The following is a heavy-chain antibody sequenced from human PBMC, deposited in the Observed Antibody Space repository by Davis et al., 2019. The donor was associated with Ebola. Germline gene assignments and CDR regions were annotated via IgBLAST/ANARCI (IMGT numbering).Heavy chain of an antibody. CDR2: ISAYNGNT. CDR3: TRALGS. V-gene: IGHV1-18*04. CDR1: GYTFTSYG. J-gene: IGHJ5*02. D-gene: IGHD7-27*01. Sequence: ASVKVSCKASGYTFTSYGISWVRQAPGQGLEWMGWISAYNGNTNYAQKLQGRVTMTTDTSTSTVYMELSSLTFEDTAMYYCTRALGSWGQGTLVTVSS.